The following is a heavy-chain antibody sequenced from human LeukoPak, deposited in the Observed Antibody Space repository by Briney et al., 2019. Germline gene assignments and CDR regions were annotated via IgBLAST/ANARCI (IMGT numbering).Heavy chain of an antibody. D-gene: IGHD3-22*01. V-gene: IGHV3-20*04. J-gene: IGHJ4*02. CDR1: GFTVSTYV. Sequence: GGSLRLSCAVSGFTVSTYVMHWVRRAPGEGLVWVSGINWNGDSTDYADSVKGRFTISRDNAKNSLYLQMNSLRAEDTALYYCARDLRVVITGSFDSWGQGTLVTVSS. CDR3: ARDLRVVITGSFDS. CDR2: INWNGDST.